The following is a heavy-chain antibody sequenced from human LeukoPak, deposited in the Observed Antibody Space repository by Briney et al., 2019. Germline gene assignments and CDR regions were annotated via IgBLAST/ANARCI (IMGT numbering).Heavy chain of an antibody. J-gene: IGHJ4*02. CDR1: GASITSYY. CDR3: ARHIYSGSDCYYLDS. Sequence: NPSDTLSLTCTVSGASITSYYWSWIRQPTGKGLECIGFFSYSGSANYNPSLKSRVTISVDTSKNQFSLSLTSVTAADTAVYYCARHIYSGSDCYYLDSWGQGTLVTVSS. V-gene: IGHV4-59*08. CDR2: FSYSGSA. D-gene: IGHD2-21*02.